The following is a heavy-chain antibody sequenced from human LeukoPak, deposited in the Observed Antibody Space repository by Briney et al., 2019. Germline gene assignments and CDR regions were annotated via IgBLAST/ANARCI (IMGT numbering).Heavy chain of an antibody. J-gene: IGHJ4*02. CDR2: IRSKAYGGTT. D-gene: IGHD2-2*01. CDR1: GFTFGDYA. Sequence: AGGSLRLSCTASGFTFGDYAMSWFRQAPGKGLEWVGFIRSKAYGGTTENAAPVKGRFTISRDDSKSIAYLQMNSLKTEDTAVYYRARGGVYCSSVSCSVDYWGQGILVTVSS. CDR3: ARGGVYCSSVSCSVDY. V-gene: IGHV3-49*03.